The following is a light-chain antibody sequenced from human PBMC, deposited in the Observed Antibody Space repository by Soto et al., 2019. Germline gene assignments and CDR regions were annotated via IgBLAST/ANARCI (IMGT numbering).Light chain of an antibody. Sequence: QSVLTQPASVSGAPGQSITISCTGTSSDVGSYNLVSWYQQHPGKAPKLMIYEVSKRPSGLPNRFSGSKSGNTASLTISGLQAEDEADYYCCSYAGSSTFFVFGTGTKVTVL. CDR3: CSYAGSSTFFV. CDR2: EVS. CDR1: SSDVGSYNL. V-gene: IGLV2-23*02. J-gene: IGLJ1*01.